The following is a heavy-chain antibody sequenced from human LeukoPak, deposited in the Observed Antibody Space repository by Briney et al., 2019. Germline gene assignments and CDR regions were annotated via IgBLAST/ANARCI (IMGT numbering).Heavy chain of an antibody. CDR2: ISSSSSYI. Sequence: GGSLRLSCAASGFTFSSYSMNWVRQAPGKGLEWVSSISSSSSYIYYADSVKGRFTISRDNSKNTLYLQMNSLRAEDTAVYYCAKPYDYSNYGHYGMDVWGQGTTVTVSS. J-gene: IGHJ6*02. D-gene: IGHD4-11*01. CDR1: GFTFSSYS. CDR3: AKPYDYSNYGHYGMDV. V-gene: IGHV3-21*04.